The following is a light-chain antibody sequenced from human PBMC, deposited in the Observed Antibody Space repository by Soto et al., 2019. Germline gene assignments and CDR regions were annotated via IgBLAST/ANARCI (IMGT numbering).Light chain of an antibody. J-gene: IGKJ2*01. Sequence: EIVLTQSPATLSLSPGERATLSCRASRSVGNNLAWYQKKPGQAPRLLIYGASNRATGIPDRFTGSGSGTDFTLTISRLEPEDFAVYFCQQYVSSPMYTFGQGTKLEIK. V-gene: IGKV3-20*01. CDR2: GAS. CDR3: QQYVSSPMYT. CDR1: RSVGNN.